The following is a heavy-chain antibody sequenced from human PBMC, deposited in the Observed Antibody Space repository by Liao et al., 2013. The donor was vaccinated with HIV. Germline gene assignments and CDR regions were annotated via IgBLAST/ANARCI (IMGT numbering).Heavy chain of an antibody. CDR3: ARVDYDILTGYYPNWFDP. CDR1: GGSFSGYY. J-gene: IGHJ5*02. Sequence: QVQLQQWGAGLLKPSETLSLTCAVYGGSFSGYYWSWIRQPPGKGLEWIGRIYTSGSTNYNPSLKSRVTISVDTSKNQFSLKMSSVTAADTALYYCARVDYDILTGYYPNWFDPWGQGTLVTVSS. CDR2: IYTSGST. D-gene: IGHD3-9*01. V-gene: IGHV4-59*10.